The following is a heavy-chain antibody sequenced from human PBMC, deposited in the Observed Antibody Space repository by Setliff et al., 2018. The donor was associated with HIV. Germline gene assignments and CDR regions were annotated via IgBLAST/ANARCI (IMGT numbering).Heavy chain of an antibody. Sequence: SETLSLTCTVSGGSISSGSYYWSWIRQPAGKGLEWIGHIHTSGSTKYNPSLKSRVTISADTSKNQFSLNLSPVTAAETAVYYCARVGYHGSGRYSFDYWGQGTLVTVSS. J-gene: IGHJ4*02. CDR1: GGSISSGSYY. CDR2: IHTSGST. D-gene: IGHD3-10*01. V-gene: IGHV4-61*09. CDR3: ARVGYHGSGRYSFDY.